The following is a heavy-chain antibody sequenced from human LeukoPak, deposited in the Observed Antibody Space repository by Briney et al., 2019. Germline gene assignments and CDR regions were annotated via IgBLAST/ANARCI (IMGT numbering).Heavy chain of an antibody. D-gene: IGHD3-22*01. CDR3: ARASSGYQFDY. V-gene: IGHV4-4*02. CDR2: IHDSGDA. CDR1: GDSISSRNW. Sequence: SGTLSLTCAVSGDSISSRNWWSWVRQPPGKGLKWIGEIHDSGDANYNPSLNSRVSISVDKSKNQFSPRLSSVTAADTAVYYCARASSGYQFDYWGQGTLVTVSS. J-gene: IGHJ4*02.